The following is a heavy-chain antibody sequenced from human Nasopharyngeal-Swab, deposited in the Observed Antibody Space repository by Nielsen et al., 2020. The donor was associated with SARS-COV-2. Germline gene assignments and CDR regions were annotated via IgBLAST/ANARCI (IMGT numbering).Heavy chain of an antibody. V-gene: IGHV3-48*01. J-gene: IGHJ5*02. CDR1: GFTFSSYS. Sequence: GGSLRLSCAASGFTFSSYSMNWVRQAPGKGLEWVSYISSSSTIYYADSVKGRFTISRDNAENSLYLQMNSLRAEDTAVYYCAREVVGPSGGYNWFDPWGQGTLVTVSS. CDR3: AREVVGPSGGYNWFDP. D-gene: IGHD2-2*01. CDR2: ISSSSTI.